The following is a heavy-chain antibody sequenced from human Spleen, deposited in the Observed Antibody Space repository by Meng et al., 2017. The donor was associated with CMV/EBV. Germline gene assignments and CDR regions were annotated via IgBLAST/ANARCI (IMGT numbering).Heavy chain of an antibody. CDR3: ARPIFGVESSFDY. J-gene: IGHJ4*02. V-gene: IGHV5-51*01. CDR2: IYTGDSNT. D-gene: IGHD3-3*01. CDR1: GYSFTNYW. Sequence: CAGSGYSFTNYWIGWVRQMPGKGLEWVGIIYTGDSNTKYNPSFQGQVTILADKSNSTAYLQWSSLKASDTAMYYCARPIFGVESSFDYWGQGTLVTVSS.